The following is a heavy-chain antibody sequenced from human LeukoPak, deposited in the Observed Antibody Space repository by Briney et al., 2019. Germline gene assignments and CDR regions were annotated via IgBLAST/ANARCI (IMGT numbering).Heavy chain of an antibody. CDR2: IYYSGST. V-gene: IGHV4-59*08. J-gene: IGHJ4*02. CDR1: GGSISSYY. Sequence: PSETLSLTCTVSGGSISSYYWSWIRQPPGKGLEWIGYIYYSGSTNYNPSLKSRVTISVDTSKNQFSLKLSSVPAADTAVYYCARLPSVRAQNDYWGQGTLVTVSS. CDR3: ARLPSVRAQNDY.